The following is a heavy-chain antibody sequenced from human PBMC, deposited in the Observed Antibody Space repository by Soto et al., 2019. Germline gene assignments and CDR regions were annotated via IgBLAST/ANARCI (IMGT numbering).Heavy chain of an antibody. D-gene: IGHD2-21*02. CDR3: ARPLYGGDSPYDF. V-gene: IGHV1-3*04. CDR2: IHTGSGNT. J-gene: IGHJ4*02. CDR1: GYTFSAYP. Sequence: VQLVQSGAEVKKPGASVRISCKSSGYTFSAYPIHWVRQAPGQGLEWMGRIHTGSGNTQYSQKTQGRVTITRDKSATTAFMELSSLSSEDTAVYYCARPLYGGDSPYDFWGQGTLVTVSS.